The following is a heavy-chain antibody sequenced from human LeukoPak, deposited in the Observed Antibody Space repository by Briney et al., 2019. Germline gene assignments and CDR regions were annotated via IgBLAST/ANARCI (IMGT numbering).Heavy chain of an antibody. Sequence: GGSLRLSCAASGFTFSSYGMHWVRQAPGKGLEWVAVISYDGSNKYYADSVKGRFTISRDNSKNTLYLQMNSLRTEDTAVYYCAKDQEIVVVITGFDYWGQGTLVTVSS. V-gene: IGHV3-30*18. D-gene: IGHD3-22*01. CDR1: GFTFSSYG. J-gene: IGHJ4*02. CDR3: AKDQEIVVVITGFDY. CDR2: ISYDGSNK.